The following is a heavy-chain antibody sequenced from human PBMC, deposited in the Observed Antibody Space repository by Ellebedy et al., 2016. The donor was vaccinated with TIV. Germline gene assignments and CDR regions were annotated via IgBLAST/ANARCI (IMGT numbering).Heavy chain of an antibody. CDR2: LYYGGSI. CDR1: GDSISSSGYY. Sequence: SETLSLXXTVSGDSISSSGYYWGWIRQPPGKGLEWLGSLYYGGSIYYNPSPKSRVTISVDTSKNQFSLRLNSVTAADTAIYYCARLHCSSTDPRLNWFDPWGQGTLVTVSS. V-gene: IGHV4-39*01. D-gene: IGHD2-2*01. CDR3: ARLHCSSTDPRLNWFDP. J-gene: IGHJ5*02.